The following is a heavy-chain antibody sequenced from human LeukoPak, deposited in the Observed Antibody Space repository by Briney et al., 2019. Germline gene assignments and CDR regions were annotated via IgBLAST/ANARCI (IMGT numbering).Heavy chain of an antibody. Sequence: ASVKVSCKASGYTFTGYYMHWVRQAPGQGLEWMGQIIPYFGTSNYAQNFQGRVTLTADEATNTAYMELNRLRSDDTAVYYCTRDAGDYGGSGSYPDCWGQGTLVTVSS. V-gene: IGHV1-69*13. J-gene: IGHJ4*02. CDR2: IIPYFGTS. D-gene: IGHD3-10*01. CDR3: TRDAGDYGGSGSYPDC. CDR1: GYTFTGYY.